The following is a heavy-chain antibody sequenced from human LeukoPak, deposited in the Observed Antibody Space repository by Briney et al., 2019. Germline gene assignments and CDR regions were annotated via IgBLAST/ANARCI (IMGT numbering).Heavy chain of an antibody. CDR2: ISHDGGNK. V-gene: IGHV3-30*03. D-gene: IGHD3-10*01. CDR1: GFAFSQFP. Sequence: GGSLRLSCVASGFAFSQFPVHWVRQAPGKRLEWVAFISHDGGNKKYGDSVKGRFTISRDNSKNTVYLQMNSLRPEDTALYYCARDKSYFGSGNYHYFDSWGQGALVTVSS. CDR3: ARDKSYFGSGNYHYFDS. J-gene: IGHJ4*02.